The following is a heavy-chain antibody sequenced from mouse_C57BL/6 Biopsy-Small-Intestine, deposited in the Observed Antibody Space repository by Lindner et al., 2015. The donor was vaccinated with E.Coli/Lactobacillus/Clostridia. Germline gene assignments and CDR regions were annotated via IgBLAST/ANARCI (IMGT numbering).Heavy chain of an antibody. CDR3: ARSGDDYYPFSY. V-gene: IGHV1-82*01. CDR2: IFPGDGDT. D-gene: IGHD2-3*01. Sequence: VQLQESGPELVKPGASVKISCKASGYAFSSSWMSWVKQRPGKGLEWIGRIFPGDGDTDYNGKFKDKATVTADRSSNTAYMQLSSLTAEDSAVYFCARSGDDYYPFSYWGQGTLVTVSA. J-gene: IGHJ3*01. CDR1: GYAFSSSW.